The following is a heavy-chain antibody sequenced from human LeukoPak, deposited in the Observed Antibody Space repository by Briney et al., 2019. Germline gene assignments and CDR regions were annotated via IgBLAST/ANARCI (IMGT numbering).Heavy chain of an antibody. J-gene: IGHJ4*02. CDR1: GFTFSDHY. Sequence: ASLKVSCKASGFTFSDHYMHWLRQAPGQGLEWMGWIKPDSGATNYAQKFRGRFTVSRDVSISTLYMELSSLTSDDTAMYYCARDHDYGPDYWGQGTLVTVSA. CDR2: IKPDSGAT. CDR3: ARDHDYGPDY. D-gene: IGHD4/OR15-4a*01. V-gene: IGHV1-2*02.